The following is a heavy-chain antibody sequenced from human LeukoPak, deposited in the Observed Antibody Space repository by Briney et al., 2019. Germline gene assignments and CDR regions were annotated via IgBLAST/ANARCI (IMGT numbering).Heavy chain of an antibody. J-gene: IGHJ5*02. CDR1: GGSIGSYY. V-gene: IGHV4-59*01. Sequence: SETLSLTCTVSGGSIGSYYWSWIRQPPGKGLEWIGYIYYSGSTNYNPSLKSRVTISVDTSKNQFSLKLSSVTAADTAVYYCARALVLDCSSTSCSTAWFDPWGQGTLVTVSS. D-gene: IGHD2-2*02. CDR2: IYYSGST. CDR3: ARALVLDCSSTSCSTAWFDP.